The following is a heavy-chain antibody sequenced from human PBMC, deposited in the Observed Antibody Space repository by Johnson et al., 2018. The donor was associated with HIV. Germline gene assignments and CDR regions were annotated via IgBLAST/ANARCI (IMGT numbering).Heavy chain of an antibody. CDR3: ASHGDCYGFEVFDI. Sequence: VQLVESGGGVVQPGRSLRLSCAASGFTFSSYGMHWVRQAPGKGLEWVAVISHDGGNKYYADSVKGRFSISRDNSKNTLYLQMNSLRAEDTAVYSCASHGDCYGFEVFDIWGQGAMVTVSS. D-gene: IGHD2-21*02. CDR1: GFTFSSYG. CDR2: ISHDGGNK. J-gene: IGHJ3*02. V-gene: IGHV3-33*05.